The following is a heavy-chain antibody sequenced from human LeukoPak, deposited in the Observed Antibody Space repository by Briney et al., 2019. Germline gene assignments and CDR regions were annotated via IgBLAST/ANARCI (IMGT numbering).Heavy chain of an antibody. Sequence: SETLSLTCTVSGGSISSSSYYWGWIRQPPGKGLEWIGSIYYSGSTYYNPSLKSQVTISLDTSRNHFSLKLNSVTAADTAVYYCTSRDYYGSGSYSSDYWGQGTLVTVSS. CDR3: TSRDYYGSGSYSSDY. CDR1: GGSISSSSYY. D-gene: IGHD3-10*01. J-gene: IGHJ4*02. CDR2: IYYSGST. V-gene: IGHV4-39*07.